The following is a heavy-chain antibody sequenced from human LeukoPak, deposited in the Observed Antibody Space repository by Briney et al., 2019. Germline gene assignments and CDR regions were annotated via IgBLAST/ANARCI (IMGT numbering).Heavy chain of an antibody. V-gene: IGHV3-9*01. D-gene: IGHD3-3*01. Sequence: GGSLRLSCAASGFTFDDYAMHWVRQAPGKGLEWVSGISWNSGSIGYADSVKGRFTISRDNAKNSLYLQMNSLRAEDTALYYCAKDMRDFWSGYYIGYWGQGTLVTVSS. CDR2: ISWNSGSI. CDR1: GFTFDDYA. J-gene: IGHJ4*02. CDR3: AKDMRDFWSGYYIGY.